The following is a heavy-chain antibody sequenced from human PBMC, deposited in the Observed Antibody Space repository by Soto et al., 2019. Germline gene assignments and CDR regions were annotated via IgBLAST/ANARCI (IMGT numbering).Heavy chain of an antibody. J-gene: IGHJ6*02. V-gene: IGHV1-18*01. CDR1: GYTFTIYG. Sequence: ASLKVSCKASGYTFTIYGISWVRQAPGQGLEWMGWISAYNGNTNYAQKLQGRVTMTTDTSTSTAYMELRSLRSDDTAVYYCARDNSLFDFWSGYFSPSRSYYYYGMDVWGQGTTVTVSS. D-gene: IGHD3-3*01. CDR3: ARDNSLFDFWSGYFSPSRSYYYYGMDV. CDR2: ISAYNGNT.